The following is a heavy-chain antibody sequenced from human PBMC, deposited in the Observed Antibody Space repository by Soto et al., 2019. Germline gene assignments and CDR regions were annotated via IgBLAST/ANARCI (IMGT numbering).Heavy chain of an antibody. D-gene: IGHD2-15*01. J-gene: IGHJ4*02. CDR3: VSVVYCSGGSCYPPDY. Sequence: PLETLSLTCTVSGGSISSSSYYWGWIRQQPGKGLEWIGSIYYSGSTYYNPSLKSRVTISVDTSKNQFSLKLSSVTAADTAVYYCVSVVYCSGGSCYPPDYWGQGTLVTVSS. V-gene: IGHV4-39*01. CDR1: GGSISSSSYY. CDR2: IYYSGST.